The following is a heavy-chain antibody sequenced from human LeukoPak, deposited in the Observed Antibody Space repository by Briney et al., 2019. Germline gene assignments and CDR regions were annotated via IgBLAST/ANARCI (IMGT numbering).Heavy chain of an antibody. CDR3: ARGVVANGDFDY. CDR1: GGSISSGGYS. J-gene: IGHJ4*02. CDR2: IYHSGST. Sequence: SETLSLTCAVSGGSISSGGYSWSWIRQPPGKGLEWIGYIYHSGSTYYNPSLKSRVTISVDRSKNQISLKLSSVTAADTAVYYCARGVVANGDFDYWGQGTLVTVSS. D-gene: IGHD2-15*01. V-gene: IGHV4-30-2*01.